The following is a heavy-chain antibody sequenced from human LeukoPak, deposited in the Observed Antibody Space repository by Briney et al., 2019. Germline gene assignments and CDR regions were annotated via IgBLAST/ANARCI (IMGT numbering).Heavy chain of an antibody. CDR3: ARDEWGDAFDI. Sequence: KPGGSLRLSCAASGFTFSSYSMNWVRQAPGKGLEWVPSISSSSSYIHSADSVRGRFTISRDNAKNSLFLQMNGLRAEDTAVYYCARDEWGDAFDIWGQGTMVTVFS. CDR1: GFTFSSYS. J-gene: IGHJ3*02. D-gene: IGHD1-26*01. CDR2: ISSSSSYI. V-gene: IGHV3-21*01.